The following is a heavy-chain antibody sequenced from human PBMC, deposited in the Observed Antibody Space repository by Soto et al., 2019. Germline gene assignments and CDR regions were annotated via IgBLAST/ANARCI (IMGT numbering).Heavy chain of an antibody. D-gene: IGHD4-4*01. CDR1: GFTFSSYG. V-gene: IGHV3-33*01. CDR2: IWYDGSNK. Sequence: QVQLVESGGGVVQPGRSLRLSCAASGFTFSSYGMQRVRQAPGKGLEWVAVIWYDGSNKYYADSVKGRFTISRDNSKNTLYLQMNSLRAEDTAVYYCARGGYSKRYYYYGMDVWGQGTTVTVSS. CDR3: ARGGYSKRYYYYGMDV. J-gene: IGHJ6*02.